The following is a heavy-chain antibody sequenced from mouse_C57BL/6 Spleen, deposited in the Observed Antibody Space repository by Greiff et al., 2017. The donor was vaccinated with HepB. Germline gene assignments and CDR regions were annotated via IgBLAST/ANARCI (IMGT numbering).Heavy chain of an antibody. V-gene: IGHV1-50*01. CDR3: ASGTTVVDAIDY. CDR1: GYTFTSYW. D-gene: IGHD1-1*01. CDR2: IDPSDSYT. J-gene: IGHJ4*01. Sequence: QVQLQQPGAELVKPGASVTLSCKASGYTFTSYWMQWVKQRPGQGLEWIGEIDPSDSYTNYNQKFKGKATLTVDTISSTAYMQLSSLTSEDSAVYYCASGTTVVDAIDYWGQGTSVTVSS.